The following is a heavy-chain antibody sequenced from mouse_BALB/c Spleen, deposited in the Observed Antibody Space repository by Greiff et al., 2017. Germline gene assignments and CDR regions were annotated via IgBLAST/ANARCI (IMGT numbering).Heavy chain of an antibody. CDR3: ARLGYDDY. Sequence: VQLQESGPELVKPGASVKISCKASGYAFSSSWMNWVKQRPGQGLEWIGRIYPGDGDTNYNGKFKGKATLTADKSSSTAYMQLSSLTSVDSAVYFCARLGYDDYWGQGTTLTVSS. D-gene: IGHD2-14*01. J-gene: IGHJ2*01. V-gene: IGHV1-82*01. CDR2: IYPGDGDT. CDR1: GYAFSSSW.